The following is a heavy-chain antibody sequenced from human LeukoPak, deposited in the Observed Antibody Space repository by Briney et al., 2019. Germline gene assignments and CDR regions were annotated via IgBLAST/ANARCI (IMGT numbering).Heavy chain of an antibody. CDR2: ISYDGSNK. D-gene: IGHD5-18*01. Sequence: GRSLRLSCAASGFTFSSYAMHWVRQAPGKGLEWVAVISYDGSNKYYADSVKGRFTISRDNSKNTLYLRMNSLRAEDTAVYYCARDPEDTAMADYWGQGTLVTVSS. J-gene: IGHJ4*02. CDR1: GFTFSSYA. V-gene: IGHV3-30*04. CDR3: ARDPEDTAMADY.